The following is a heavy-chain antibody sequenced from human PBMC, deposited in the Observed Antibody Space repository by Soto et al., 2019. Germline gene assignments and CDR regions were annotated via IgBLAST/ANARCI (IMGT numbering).Heavy chain of an antibody. CDR2: ISYDGSNK. CDR3: AKERSKGGYCSGGSCYFPRAFDY. D-gene: IGHD2-15*01. CDR1: GFTFSSYG. V-gene: IGHV3-30*18. Sequence: GGSLRLSCAASGFTFSSYGMHWVRQAPGKGLEWVAVISYDGSNKYYADSVKGRFTISRDNSKNTLYLQMNSLRAEDTAVYYCAKERSKGGYCSGGSCYFPRAFDYWGQGTLVTVSS. J-gene: IGHJ4*02.